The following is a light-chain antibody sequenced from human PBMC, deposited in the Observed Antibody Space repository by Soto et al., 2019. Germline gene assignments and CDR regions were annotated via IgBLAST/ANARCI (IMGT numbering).Light chain of an antibody. CDR3: QQYNSYPIT. J-gene: IGKJ5*01. CDR1: QSISSW. Sequence: DIQMTQSPSTLSASVGDRVTITCRASQSISSWLAWYQQKPGKDPKLLIYKASSLESGVPSRFSGSGSGTDFTLTISSLQPDDFATYYCQQYNSYPITFGQGTRLEIK. CDR2: KAS. V-gene: IGKV1-5*03.